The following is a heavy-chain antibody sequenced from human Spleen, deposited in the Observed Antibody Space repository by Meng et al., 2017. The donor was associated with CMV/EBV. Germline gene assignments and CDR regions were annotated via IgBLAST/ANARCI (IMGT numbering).Heavy chain of an antibody. CDR3: ATTSFGANSWEDY. D-gene: IGHD4/OR15-4a*01. CDR2: INSDGSST. V-gene: IGHV3-74*01. CDR1: GFTFSNYN. J-gene: IGHJ4*02. Sequence: GESLKISCAASGFTFSNYNMNWVRQAPGKGLVWVSRINSDGSSTSYADSVKGRFTISRDNAKNTLYLQMNSLRAEDTAVYYCATTSFGANSWEDYWGRGTLVTVSS.